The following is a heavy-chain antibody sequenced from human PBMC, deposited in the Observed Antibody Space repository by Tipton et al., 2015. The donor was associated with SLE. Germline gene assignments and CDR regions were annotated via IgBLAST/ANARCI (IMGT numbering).Heavy chain of an antibody. Sequence: QLVQSGAEVKKPGASVKVSCKASGYTFTSYGISWVRQAPGQGLEWMGWISAYNGNTNYAQKLQGRVTMTTDTSTSTAYMELRSLRSEDTAVYYCARRGGGRWRDSGSFLDAFDIWGQGTMVTVSS. CDR2: ISAYNGNT. CDR3: ARRGGGRWRDSGSFLDAFDI. J-gene: IGHJ3*02. D-gene: IGHD1-26*01. V-gene: IGHV1-18*01. CDR1: GYTFTSYG.